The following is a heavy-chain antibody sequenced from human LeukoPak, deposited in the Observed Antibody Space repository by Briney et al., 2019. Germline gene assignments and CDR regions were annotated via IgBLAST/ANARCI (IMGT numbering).Heavy chain of an antibody. Sequence: GGSLRLSCAASGFTFSSYGMHWVRQAPGKGLEWVAFIRYDGSNKYYADSVKGRFTISRDNSKNTLYLQMNSLRAEDTAVYYCAKINDYGDYYFDYWGQGTLVTISS. CDR3: AKINDYGDYYFDY. D-gene: IGHD4-17*01. CDR2: IRYDGSNK. V-gene: IGHV3-30*02. CDR1: GFTFSSYG. J-gene: IGHJ4*02.